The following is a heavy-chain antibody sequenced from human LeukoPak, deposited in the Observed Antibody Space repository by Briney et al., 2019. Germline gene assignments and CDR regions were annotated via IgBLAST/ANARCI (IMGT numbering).Heavy chain of an antibody. J-gene: IGHJ4*02. CDR2: ISAYNGNT. CDR1: GYTFTSYG. V-gene: IGHV1-18*01. D-gene: IGHD6-13*01. Sequence: GASVKVSCKASGYTFTSYGISWVRQAPGQGLEWMGWISAYNGNTNYAQKLQGRVTMTTDTSTSTAYMELRSLSSDDTAVYSCVRDTPEGYSSSWGQGTLVTVSS. CDR3: VRDTPEGYSSS.